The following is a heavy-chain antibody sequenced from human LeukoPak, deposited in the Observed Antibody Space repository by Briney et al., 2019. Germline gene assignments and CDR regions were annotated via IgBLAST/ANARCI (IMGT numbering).Heavy chain of an antibody. CDR1: GGTFSSYA. CDR3: ARETDSDAFDI. J-gene: IGHJ3*02. V-gene: IGHV1-69*01. CDR2: IIPIFGTA. D-gene: IGHD2-15*01. Sequence: SVKVSCKASGGTFSSYAISWVRQAPGQGLEWMGGIIPIFGTAHYAQKFQGRVTITADESTSTAYMDLSSLRSEDTAVYYCARETDSDAFDIWGQGTMVTVSS.